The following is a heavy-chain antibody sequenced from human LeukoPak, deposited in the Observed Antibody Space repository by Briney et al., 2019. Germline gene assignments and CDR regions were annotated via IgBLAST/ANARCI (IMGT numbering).Heavy chain of an antibody. CDR3: ARRRGGYDWGLDC. CDR2: INSDGSST. Sequence: PGGSLRLSCAASGFTFSSYWMHWVRQAPGKGLVWVSRINSDGSSTSYADSVKGRFTISRDNAKNTLYLQMNSLRAEDTAVYYCARRRGGYDWGLDCWGQGTLVTVSS. CDR1: GFTFSSYW. V-gene: IGHV3-74*01. J-gene: IGHJ4*02. D-gene: IGHD5-12*01.